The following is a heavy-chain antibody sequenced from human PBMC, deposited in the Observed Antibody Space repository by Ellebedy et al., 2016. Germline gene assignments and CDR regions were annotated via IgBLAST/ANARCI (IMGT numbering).Heavy chain of an antibody. V-gene: IGHV4-30-2*01. J-gene: IGHJ6*02. CDR1: GGSISSGGYS. CDR2: IYHSGST. Sequence: LRLXCAVSGGSISSGGYSWSWIRQPPGKGLEWIGYIYHSGSTYYNPSLKSRVTISVDRSKNQFSLKLSSVTAADTAVYYCARSGGGYGDLTYYYYGMDVWGQGTTVTVSS. CDR3: ARSGGGYGDLTYYYYGMDV. D-gene: IGHD4-17*01.